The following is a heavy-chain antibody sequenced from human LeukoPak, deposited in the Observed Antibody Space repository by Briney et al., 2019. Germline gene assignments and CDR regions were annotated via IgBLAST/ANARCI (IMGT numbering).Heavy chain of an antibody. Sequence: ASVTVSCKQSGFTLTSSYMHWGRHAPEQGLEWIGIINTSGGRTRYAQRLRGRVTMTRDTSTSTVYMELSSLRSEDTAVYYCARDVGITVVRGTFDYWGQGTLVTVSS. V-gene: IGHV1-46*01. CDR2: INTSGGRT. J-gene: IGHJ4*01. D-gene: IGHD3-10*01. CDR3: ARDVGITVVRGTFDY. CDR1: GFTLTSSY.